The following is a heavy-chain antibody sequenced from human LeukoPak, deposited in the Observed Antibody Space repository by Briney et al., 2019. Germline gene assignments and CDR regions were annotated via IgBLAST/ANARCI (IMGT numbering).Heavy chain of an antibody. Sequence: PSETLSLTCTVSGGSISSYYWSWIRQPPGKGLEWIGYIYYSGGTNYNPSLKSRVTISVDTSKNQFSLRLSSVTAADTAVYYCASFGDFWHYGMDVWGQGTTVTVSS. CDR2: IYYSGGT. V-gene: IGHV4-59*08. J-gene: IGHJ6*02. CDR1: GGSISSYY. D-gene: IGHD3-3*01. CDR3: ASFGDFWHYGMDV.